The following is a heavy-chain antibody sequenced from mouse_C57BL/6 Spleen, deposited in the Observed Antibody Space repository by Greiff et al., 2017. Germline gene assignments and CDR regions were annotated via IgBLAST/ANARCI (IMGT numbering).Heavy chain of an antibody. J-gene: IGHJ2*01. CDR3: AGYGDYDGY. Sequence: QVQLQQPGAELVRPGSSVKLSCKASGYTFTSYWMHWVKQRPIQGLEWIGNIDPSDSETHYNQKFKDKATLTVDKSSSTAYMRLSSLTSEDSAVYYCAGYGDYDGYWGQGTTLTVSS. D-gene: IGHD2-4*01. CDR1: GYTFTSYW. V-gene: IGHV1-52*01. CDR2: IDPSDSET.